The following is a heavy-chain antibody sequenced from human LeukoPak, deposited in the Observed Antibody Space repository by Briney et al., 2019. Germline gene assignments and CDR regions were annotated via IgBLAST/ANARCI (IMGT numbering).Heavy chain of an antibody. V-gene: IGHV1-2*02. D-gene: IGHD3-16*01. J-gene: IGHJ6*02. CDR3: AISTVAGGVMAYGMDV. Sequence: ASVKVSCKASGHTFTNYYLHRVRQAPGQGLEWMGWMNPNSYGTNYAEKFQGRVTLTRDMSIRTAYMELSRLRSDDTAVYYCAISTVAGGVMAYGMDVWGQGTTVTVSS. CDR2: MNPNSYGT. CDR1: GHTFTNYY.